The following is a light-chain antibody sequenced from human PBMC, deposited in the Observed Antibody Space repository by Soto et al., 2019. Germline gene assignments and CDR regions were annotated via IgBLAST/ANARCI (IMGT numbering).Light chain of an antibody. CDR1: QNVYTN. V-gene: IGKV3-15*01. CDR2: GAS. J-gene: IGKJ4*01. Sequence: ERVMTQSPATLSVSPIERVTFSCRASQNVYTNLAWYQHKPGQAPRLLISGASTGAAGIPARFSGSGSGTEFTLTISGLQSEDFAVYYCQQCYTWPVTFGGGTKVDIK. CDR3: QQCYTWPVT.